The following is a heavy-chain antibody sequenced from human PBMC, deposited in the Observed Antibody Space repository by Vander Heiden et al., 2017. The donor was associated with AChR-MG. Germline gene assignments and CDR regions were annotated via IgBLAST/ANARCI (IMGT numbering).Heavy chain of an antibody. J-gene: IGHJ4*02. V-gene: IGHV4-39*01. CDR3: ARRRYGAYYFDY. CDR1: GCSMSSTSYL. CDR2: ISYTRTT. Sequence: QLQLQESGPGLVKPSETLSLTCLVSGCSMSSTSYLWGWDPPPPGKGLEGIGGAISYTRTTYYNPSLKSRVTISVDTSKSQFSLTLTSVTASDTAVYYCARRRYGAYYFDYWGQGTLVTVSS. D-gene: IGHD5-18*01.